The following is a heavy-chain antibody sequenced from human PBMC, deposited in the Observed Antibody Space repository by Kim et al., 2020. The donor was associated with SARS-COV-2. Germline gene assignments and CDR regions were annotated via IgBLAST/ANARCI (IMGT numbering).Heavy chain of an antibody. Sequence: GGSLRLSCAASGFTFSSYSMNWVRQAPGKGLEWVSSISSSSSYIYYADSVKGRFTISRDNAKNSLYLQMNSLRAEDTAVYYCARDLDSGGGDYGDFNWFDPWGQGTLVTLSS. CDR2: ISSSSSYI. V-gene: IGHV3-21*01. J-gene: IGHJ5*02. CDR1: GFTFSSYS. D-gene: IGHD4-17*01. CDR3: ARDLDSGGGDYGDFNWFDP.